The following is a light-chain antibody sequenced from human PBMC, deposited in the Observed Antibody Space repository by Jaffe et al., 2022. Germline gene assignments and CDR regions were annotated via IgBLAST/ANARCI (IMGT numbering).Light chain of an antibody. CDR3: QHYYSPPLT. CDR2: WAS. J-gene: IGKJ4*01. Sequence: DIVMTQSPDSLPVSLGERATINCKSSQSLLYSANNKNYLAWYQQKPGQPPKLLIYWASTRESGIPDRFSGSGSGTDFTLTITSLQAEDVAVYYCQHYYSPPLTFGGGTKVEIK. V-gene: IGKV4-1*01. CDR1: QSLLYSANNKNY.